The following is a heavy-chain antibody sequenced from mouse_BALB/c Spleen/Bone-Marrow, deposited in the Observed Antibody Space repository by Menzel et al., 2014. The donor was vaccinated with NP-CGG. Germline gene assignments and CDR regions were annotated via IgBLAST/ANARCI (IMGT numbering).Heavy chain of an antibody. J-gene: IGHJ2*01. CDR3: TKEGYASSYAY. D-gene: IGHD1-1*01. Sequence: EVKVIESGPDLVKPSQFLSLTCTVTGYSITRGYNWHWIRQFPGNKLEWMGYIHYSGSANYNPSLRSQISITRDTSKNQFFLQLNSVTTEDTATYYCTKEGYASSYAYWGQGTTLTASS. V-gene: IGHV3-1*02. CDR2: IHYSGSA. CDR1: GYSITRGYN.